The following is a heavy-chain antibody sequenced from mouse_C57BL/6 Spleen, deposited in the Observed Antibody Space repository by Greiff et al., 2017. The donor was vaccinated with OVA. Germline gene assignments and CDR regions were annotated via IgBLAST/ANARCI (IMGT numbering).Heavy chain of an antibody. CDR1: GYTFTSYW. J-gene: IGHJ1*03. D-gene: IGHD1-1*01. Sequence: QVQLQQPGTELVKPGASVKLSCKASGYTFTSYWMHWVKQRPGQGLEWIGNINPSNGCTNYHEKFKSKATLTVDKSSSTAYMQLSSLTSEDSAVYYCARGPSTVVPSMDFDVWGTGTTVTVSS. CDR3: ARGPSTVVPSMDFDV. CDR2: INPSNGCT. V-gene: IGHV1-53*01.